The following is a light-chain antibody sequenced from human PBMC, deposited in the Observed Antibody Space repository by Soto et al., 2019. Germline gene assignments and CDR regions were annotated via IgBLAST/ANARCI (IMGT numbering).Light chain of an antibody. V-gene: IGKV1-6*01. CDR2: AAS. CDR1: QDISNE. CDR3: LQYTSYAQT. J-gene: IGKJ1*01. Sequence: ALQMTQSPFSLSASVGDRVTITCRASQDISNELGWYQQKPGTAPKLLIFAASNLQSVVPSRFSGSGSGTEFALPIRGLEPADVATWYYLQYTSYAQTFCQATTGEGK.